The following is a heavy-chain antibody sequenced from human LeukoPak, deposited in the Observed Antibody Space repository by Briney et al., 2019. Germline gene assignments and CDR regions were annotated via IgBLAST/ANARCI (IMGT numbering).Heavy chain of an antibody. CDR1: GFTFSSYS. D-gene: IGHD2-2*01. CDR3: AKLIGTYCSSTSCFDDAFDI. Sequence: GGSLRLSCAASGFTFSSYSMNWVRQAPGKGLEWVAFIRYDGSNKYYADSVKGRFTISRDNSKNTLYLQMNSLRAEDTAVYYCAKLIGTYCSSTSCFDDAFDIWGQGTMVTVSS. CDR2: IRYDGSNK. V-gene: IGHV3-30*02. J-gene: IGHJ3*02.